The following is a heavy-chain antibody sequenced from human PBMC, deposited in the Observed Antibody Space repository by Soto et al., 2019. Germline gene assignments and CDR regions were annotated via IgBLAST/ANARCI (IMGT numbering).Heavy chain of an antibody. J-gene: IGHJ4*02. CDR3: ARGGRIMITFGGVIVQHFDY. CDR1: GYTFTSYG. D-gene: IGHD3-16*02. Sequence: ASVKVSCKASGYTFTSYGISWVRQAPGQGLEWMGWISAYNGNTNYAQKLQGRVTMTTDTSTSTAYMELRSLRSDDTAVYYCARGGRIMITFGGVIVQHFDYWGQGTLVTVSS. V-gene: IGHV1-18*01. CDR2: ISAYNGNT.